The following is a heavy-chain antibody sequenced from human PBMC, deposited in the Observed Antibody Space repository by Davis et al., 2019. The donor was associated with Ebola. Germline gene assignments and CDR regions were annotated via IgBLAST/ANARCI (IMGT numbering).Heavy chain of an antibody. D-gene: IGHD6-19*01. CDR1: GFSITRYG. J-gene: IGHJ6*02. CDR3: AKDRGSGWNYFGMDV. CDR2: IASDGSQK. V-gene: IGHV3-30*18. Sequence: GESLKISCVASGFSITRYGMHWVRQAPGKGLEWVAVIASDGSQKLYGDFVRGRSTISRDNSQNTLYLEMNSLRTEDTALYYCAKDRGSGWNYFGMDVWGQGTTVTVSS.